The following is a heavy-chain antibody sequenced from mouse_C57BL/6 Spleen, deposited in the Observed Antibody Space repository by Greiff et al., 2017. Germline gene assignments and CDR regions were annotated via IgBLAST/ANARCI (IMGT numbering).Heavy chain of an antibody. CDR1: GYTFTSYG. J-gene: IGHJ4*01. CDR3: ARENTSVAMDY. V-gene: IGHV1-81*01. D-gene: IGHD5-2*01. Sequence: VQLQESGAELARPGASVKLSCKASGYTFTSYGISWVKQRTGQGLEWIGEIYPRSGNTYYNEKFKGKATLTADKSSSTAYMELRSLTSEYSAVYFCARENTSVAMDYWGQGTSVNVSS. CDR2: IYPRSGNT.